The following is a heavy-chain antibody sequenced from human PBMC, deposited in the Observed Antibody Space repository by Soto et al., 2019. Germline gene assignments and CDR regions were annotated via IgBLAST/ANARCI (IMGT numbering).Heavy chain of an antibody. D-gene: IGHD2-21*01. CDR1: GFSFSNVW. V-gene: IGHV3-15*01. CDR3: TTDSTQTFCDGGPSCSVQTKIRDS. CDR2: IKSKSVGGTT. J-gene: IGHJ4*02. Sequence: EVQLVESGGGLAKPGGSLTLSCAASGFSFSNVWMSWVRQAPGKGLEWVGHIKSKSVGGTTDYTARVKGRFTISRDDSKDSRYLQMNSLTTADTAVYYCTTDSTQTFCDGGPSCSVQTKIRDSWGQGILVTVSS.